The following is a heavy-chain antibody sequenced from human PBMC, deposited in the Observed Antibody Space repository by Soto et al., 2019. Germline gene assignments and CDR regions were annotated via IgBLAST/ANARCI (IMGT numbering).Heavy chain of an antibody. V-gene: IGHV4-59*12. CDR2: IYYSGT. CDR1: GGSISSYY. J-gene: IGHJ4*02. CDR3: ARDKINGLFDY. D-gene: IGHD2-8*01. Sequence: SETLSLTCSVSGGSISSYYWSWIRQPPGKGLEWIAYIYYSGTNYNPSLKSRVTISVDTSKNQFSLKLTSVTAADTAVYYCARDKINGLFDYWGQGTLVTVSS.